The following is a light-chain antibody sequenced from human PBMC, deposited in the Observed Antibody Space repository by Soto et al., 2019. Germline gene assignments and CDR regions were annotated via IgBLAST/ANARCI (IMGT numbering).Light chain of an antibody. Sequence: QSALTQPASVSGSPGQSITISCTGTSSDVGGHNFVSWYQQYPGKAPKLIINEVTNRPSGVSNRLTASKSGNTASLTISGLQAEDEAEYYCSSYTTSSTYVFGTGTKVTVL. J-gene: IGLJ1*01. CDR3: SSYTTSSTYV. CDR1: SSDVGGHNF. V-gene: IGLV2-14*01. CDR2: EVT.